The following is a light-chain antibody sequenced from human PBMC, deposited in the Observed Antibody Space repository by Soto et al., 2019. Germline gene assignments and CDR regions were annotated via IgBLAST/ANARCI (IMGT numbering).Light chain of an antibody. CDR3: SSYAGTNTLVL. CDR1: SSDIGGYNY. J-gene: IGLJ2*01. V-gene: IGLV2-14*01. Sequence: QSALTQPASVSGSPGQSITISCTGTSSDIGGYNYVSWFQQHPGKAPKLIIYDVNNRPSGFSNRFSGSKSGTTASLAISGRQAEDEAEYFCSSYAGTNTLVLFGGGTKLTVL. CDR2: DVN.